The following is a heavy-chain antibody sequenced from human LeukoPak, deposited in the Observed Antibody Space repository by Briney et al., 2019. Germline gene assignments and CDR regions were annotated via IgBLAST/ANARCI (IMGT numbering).Heavy chain of an antibody. D-gene: IGHD2-15*01. CDR3: ARTVVVAATLTGSFDL. Sequence: GSSVKVSCKGSGGTFSSYAISWVRQAPGQGLEWMGGIIPIFGTANYAQKFQGRGTITTDESPSTAYMELSSLSSDDTAVYYCARTVVVAATLTGSFDLWGRGTLVTVSS. CDR2: IIPIFGTA. J-gene: IGHJ2*01. CDR1: GGTFSSYA. V-gene: IGHV1-69*05.